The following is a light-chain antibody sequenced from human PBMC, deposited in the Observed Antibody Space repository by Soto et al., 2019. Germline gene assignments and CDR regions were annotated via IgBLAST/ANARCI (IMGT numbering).Light chain of an antibody. V-gene: IGLV1-44*01. CDR2: SNN. J-gene: IGLJ1*01. Sequence: QSVLTQPPSASGTPGQRVTISCSGSNSNIGSNTVNWYQQLPRTAPKVLIYSNNQRPSGVPDRFSGSKSGTSASLAISGLQSEDEADYFCGAWDDSLNAYVFGTGTKLTVL. CDR1: NSNIGSNT. CDR3: GAWDDSLNAYV.